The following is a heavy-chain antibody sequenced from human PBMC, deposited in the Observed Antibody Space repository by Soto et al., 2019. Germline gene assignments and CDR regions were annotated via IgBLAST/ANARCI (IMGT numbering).Heavy chain of an antibody. CDR1: GGSFSGYY. J-gene: IGHJ4*02. D-gene: IGHD6-6*01. Sequence: SETLSLTCAVYGGSFSGYYWSRIRQPPGKGLEWVGEINHSGSTNYNPSLKSRVTISVDTSKNQFSLKLSSVTAADTAVYYCARGKGLAARDYFDYWGQGTLVTVSS. CDR3: ARGKGLAARDYFDY. V-gene: IGHV4-34*01. CDR2: INHSGST.